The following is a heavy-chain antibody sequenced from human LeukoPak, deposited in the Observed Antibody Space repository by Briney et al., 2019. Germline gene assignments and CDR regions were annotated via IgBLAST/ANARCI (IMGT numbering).Heavy chain of an antibody. Sequence: GGSLRLSCAASGFTFSSYSMNWVRQAPGEGLEWVSYIGSSSTTIYYADSVKGRFTISRDNAKNSLFLQMNNLRDEDTAVYYCARDSSGWFSTSDYWGQGTLVTVSS. CDR3: ARDSSGWFSTSDY. CDR1: GFTFSSYS. D-gene: IGHD6-19*01. CDR2: IGSSSTTI. V-gene: IGHV3-48*02. J-gene: IGHJ4*02.